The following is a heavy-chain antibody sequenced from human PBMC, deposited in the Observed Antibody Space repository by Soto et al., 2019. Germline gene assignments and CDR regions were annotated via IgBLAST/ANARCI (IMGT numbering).Heavy chain of an antibody. Sequence: QVQLMQSGAEVKKPGASVKVSCKASGYTFSNYGISWVRQAPGQGLEWMGWINGYNGYTNYAQKFQGRVTMATDTSTRTAYMELRSLRSDDTAVYYCARDGDEEANFAPWGQGTLVTVSS. CDR3: ARDGDEEANFAP. D-gene: IGHD4-17*01. J-gene: IGHJ5*02. V-gene: IGHV1-18*01. CDR1: GYTFSNYG. CDR2: INGYNGYT.